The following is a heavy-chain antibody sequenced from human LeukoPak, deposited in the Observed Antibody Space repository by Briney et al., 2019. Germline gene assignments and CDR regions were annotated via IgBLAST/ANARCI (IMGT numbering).Heavy chain of an antibody. CDR3: ASEGGIVVVPAAIGY. V-gene: IGHV3-74*01. CDR2: INSDGSST. D-gene: IGHD2-2*01. CDR1: GFTFSSYE. J-gene: IGHJ4*02. Sequence: GGSLRLSCAASGFTFSSYEMNWVRQAPGKGLVWVSRINSDGSSTSYADSVKGRFTISRDNAKNTLYLQMNSLRAEDTAVYYCASEGGIVVVPAAIGYWGQGTLVTVSS.